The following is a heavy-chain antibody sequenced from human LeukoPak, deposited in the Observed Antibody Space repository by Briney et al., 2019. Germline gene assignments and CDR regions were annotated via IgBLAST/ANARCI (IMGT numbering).Heavy chain of an antibody. V-gene: IGHV4-4*07. CDR2: FYSSGST. J-gene: IGHJ6*02. D-gene: IGHD3-22*01. Sequence: SETLSLTCTVSGTSLTTYFWSWIRQPAGKGLEWIGRFYSSGSTSYNPSLKSRLTMSVDTSKNEFSLKLRSVTAADTAVYYCVRDRVDSSGYYYYYGLDVWGQGTTVTVCS. CDR3: VRDRVDSSGYYYYYGLDV. CDR1: GTSLTTYF.